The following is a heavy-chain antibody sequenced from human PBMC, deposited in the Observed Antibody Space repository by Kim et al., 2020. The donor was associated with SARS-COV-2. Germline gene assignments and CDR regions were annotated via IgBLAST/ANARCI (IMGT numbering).Heavy chain of an antibody. CDR1: GGSISSGDYY. CDR2: IYYSGST. D-gene: IGHD3-10*01. CDR3: AREGYGSGSYYPDY. Sequence: SETLSLTCTVSGGSISSGDYYWSWIRQPPGKGLEWIGYIYYSGSTYYNPSLKSRVTISVDTSKNQFSLKLSSVTAADTAVYYCAREGYGSGSYYPDYWGQGTLVTVSS. J-gene: IGHJ4*02. V-gene: IGHV4-30-4*01.